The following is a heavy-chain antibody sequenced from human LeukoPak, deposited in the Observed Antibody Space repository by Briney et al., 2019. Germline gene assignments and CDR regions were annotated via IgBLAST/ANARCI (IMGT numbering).Heavy chain of an antibody. D-gene: IGHD3-16*01. CDR3: AREAGEAFDT. CDR2: IGSSSSSI. CDR1: GFTVRSYS. J-gene: IGHJ3*02. V-gene: IGHV3-21*01. Sequence: GGSLRLSCAASGFTVRSYSMNWVRQAPGKGLEWVSCIGSSSSSIYYIDSVKGRFTIYRDNAKNSLYLQMNSLRAEDTAVYYCAREAGEAFDTWGQGTMVTVSS.